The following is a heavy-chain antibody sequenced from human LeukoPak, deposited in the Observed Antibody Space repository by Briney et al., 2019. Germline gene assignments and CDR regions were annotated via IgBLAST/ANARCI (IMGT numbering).Heavy chain of an antibody. J-gene: IGHJ4*02. Sequence: GGSLRLSCVASGFIFENYGMDWVRQVPGKGLEWVSSINWNGVGTTYAESVKGRFTISRDNAKNFLYLQMNSLRAEDTALYYCARDRDSSPHDYWGQGTLVTVSS. V-gene: IGHV3-20*04. D-gene: IGHD3-22*01. CDR3: ARDRDSSPHDY. CDR2: INWNGVGT. CDR1: GFIFENYG.